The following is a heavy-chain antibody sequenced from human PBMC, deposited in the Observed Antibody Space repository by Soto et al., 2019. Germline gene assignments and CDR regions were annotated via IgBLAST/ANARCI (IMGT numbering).Heavy chain of an antibody. V-gene: IGHV3-23*01. CDR3: AKEIIVGATPWKDAFDF. CDR2: ISGSGNSA. J-gene: IGHJ3*01. Sequence: EVQLLDSGGGLVQPGGSLRLSCAASGFTFSSYAMSWVRQAPGKGLEWVSVISGSGNSAYYADSVKGRFTISRDNSKNTLYLQMNSLRAEDTAVYYCAKEIIVGATPWKDAFDFWGQGTMVSVSS. CDR1: GFTFSSYA. D-gene: IGHD1-26*01.